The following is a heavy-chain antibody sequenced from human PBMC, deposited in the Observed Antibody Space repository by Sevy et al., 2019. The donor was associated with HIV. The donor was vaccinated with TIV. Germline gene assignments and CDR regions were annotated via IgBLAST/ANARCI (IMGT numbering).Heavy chain of an antibody. CDR2: IIPRFGRA. D-gene: IGHD3-16*01. CDR1: GGTFSNSD. Sequence: ASVKVSCKVSGGTFSNSDIIWVRQAPGQGLQWMGRIIPRFGRADYAQKFQGRVTITADESTSTAFMELSRLGAEDTALFSCSRVEGAREGYDYVGSSFIEQWGQGTPVTVSS. CDR3: SRVEGAREGYDYVGSSFIEQ. V-gene: IGHV1-69*13. J-gene: IGHJ4*02.